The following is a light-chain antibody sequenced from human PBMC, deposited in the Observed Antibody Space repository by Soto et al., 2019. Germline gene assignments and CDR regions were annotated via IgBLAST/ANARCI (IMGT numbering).Light chain of an antibody. J-gene: IGLJ2*01. CDR3: GTWDSRLRVVV. CDR2: DNN. CDR1: SSNIGNNY. Sequence: QSALTQPPSVSAAPRQKVTISGSGSSSNIGNNYVSWYHRVPGTAPKLLIYDNNERPSGIPDRFSGSKSGTSATLDITGLQTGDEGDYYCGTWDSRLRVVVFGGGTQLTVL. V-gene: IGLV1-51*01.